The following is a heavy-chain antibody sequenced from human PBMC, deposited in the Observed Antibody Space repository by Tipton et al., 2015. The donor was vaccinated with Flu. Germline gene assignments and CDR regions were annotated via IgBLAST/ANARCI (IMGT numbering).Heavy chain of an antibody. V-gene: IGHV4-4*07. D-gene: IGHD3-22*01. CDR2: VSSGGST. Sequence: TLSLTCTVSGGSINSYYWSWIRQSAGKGLEWIGRVSSGGSTKYNPSLRGRATISLDMSRNQFSLKVISVTAADTAVYYCTRGTIYYDSRGFEYYRFGPWGHGSLVSFSS. J-gene: IGHJ5*02. CDR3: TRGTIYYDSRGFEYYRFGP. CDR1: GGSINSYY.